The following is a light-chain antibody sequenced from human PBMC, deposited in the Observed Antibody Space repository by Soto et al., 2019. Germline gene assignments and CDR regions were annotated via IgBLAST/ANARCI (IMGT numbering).Light chain of an antibody. CDR2: GAS. V-gene: IGKV3-15*01. CDR1: QSVSSN. Sequence: IVLTQSPSTLCLSPGERTTLSCRASQSVSSNLAWYQQKPGQAPRLLIYGASTRATGIPARFSGSGSGTEFTLTSSSLQSEDSAVYYCQQYNNWPWTFGQRTKVDIK. J-gene: IGKJ1*01. CDR3: QQYNNWPWT.